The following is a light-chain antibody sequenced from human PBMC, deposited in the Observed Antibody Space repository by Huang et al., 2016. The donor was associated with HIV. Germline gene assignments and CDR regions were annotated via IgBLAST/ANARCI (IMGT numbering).Light chain of an antibody. Sequence: DIQMTQSPSSLSASVGDRVTMTGRASQSVTTYLHWYQQRPGKDPKLLIYAASRLQGGVPSRFSGIGSGTSFTLIISSLQPEDFATYYCQQSYSPPWTFGQGTTVEIK. CDR2: AAS. V-gene: IGKV1-39*01. CDR3: QQSYSPPWT. CDR1: QSVTTY. J-gene: IGKJ1*01.